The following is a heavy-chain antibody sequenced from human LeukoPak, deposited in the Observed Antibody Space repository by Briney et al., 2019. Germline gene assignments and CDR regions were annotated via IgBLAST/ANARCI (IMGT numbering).Heavy chain of an antibody. CDR3: ARGEGSYYVPFD. J-gene: IGHJ4*02. Sequence: PGGSLRLSCAASRFTFSNYAMHWVRQAPGKGLEWVALISYAESNKYYADSVKGRFTISRDNSKNTLYLQMNSLRVEDTAVYYCARGEGSYYVPFDWGPGTLVTVSS. V-gene: IGHV3-30*04. CDR1: RFTFSNYA. D-gene: IGHD1-26*01. CDR2: ISYAESNK.